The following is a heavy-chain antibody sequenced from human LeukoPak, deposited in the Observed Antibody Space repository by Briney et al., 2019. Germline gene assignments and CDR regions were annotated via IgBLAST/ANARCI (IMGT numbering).Heavy chain of an antibody. V-gene: IGHV3-9*01. CDR3: AKSAGDSSGYYFFDY. CDR2: ISWNSGSI. J-gene: IGHJ4*02. D-gene: IGHD3-22*01. Sequence: AGRSLRLSCAASGFTFDDYAMHWVRHAPGKGLEWVSGISWNSGSIGYADSVKGRFTISRDNAKNSLYLQMNSLRAEDTALYYCAKSAGDSSGYYFFDYWGQGTLVTVSS. CDR1: GFTFDDYA.